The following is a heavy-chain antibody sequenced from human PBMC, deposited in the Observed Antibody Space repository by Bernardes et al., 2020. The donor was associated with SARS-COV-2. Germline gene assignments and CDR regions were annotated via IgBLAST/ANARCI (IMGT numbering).Heavy chain of an antibody. CDR3: ARGPDTAMEPFDY. Sequence: GGSLRLSCAASGFTVSSNYMSWVRQAPGKGLEWVSVIYSGGSTYYADSVKGRFTISRDNSKNTLYLQMNSLRAEDTAVYYCARGPDTAMEPFDYWGQGTLVTVSS. V-gene: IGHV3-66*01. CDR2: IYSGGST. CDR1: GFTVSSNY. D-gene: IGHD5-18*01. J-gene: IGHJ4*02.